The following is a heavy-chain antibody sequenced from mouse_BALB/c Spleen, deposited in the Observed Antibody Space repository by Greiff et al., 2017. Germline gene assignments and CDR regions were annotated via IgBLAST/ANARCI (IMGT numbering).Heavy chain of an antibody. V-gene: IGHV5-17*02. CDR3: ARQRGYGNYVLDY. CDR2: ISSGSSTI. CDR1: GFTFSSFG. Sequence: EVQLVESGGGLVQPGGSRKLSCAASGFTFSSFGMHWVRQAPEKGLEWVAYISSGSSTIYYADTVKGRFTISRDNPKNTLFLQMTSLRSEDTAMYYCARQRGYGNYVLDYWGQGTTLTVSS. D-gene: IGHD2-10*02. J-gene: IGHJ2*01.